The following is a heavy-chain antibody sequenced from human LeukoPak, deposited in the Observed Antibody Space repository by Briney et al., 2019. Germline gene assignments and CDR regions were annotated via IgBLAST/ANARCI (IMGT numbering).Heavy chain of an antibody. V-gene: IGHV4-38-2*01. J-gene: IGHJ3*02. D-gene: IGHD1-26*01. CDR3: ARHVPELPMSAFDI. CDR1: GYSISSGYY. CDR2: IYHSGST. Sequence: SETLSLTCAVSGYSISSGYYWGWIRQPPGKGLEWIGSIYHSGSTYYNPSLKSRVTISVDTSKNQFSLKLSSVTAADTAVYYCARHVPELPMSAFDIWGQGTMDTVSS.